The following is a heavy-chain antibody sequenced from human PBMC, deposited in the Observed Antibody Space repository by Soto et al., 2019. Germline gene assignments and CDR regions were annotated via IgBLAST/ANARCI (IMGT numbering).Heavy chain of an antibody. CDR1: GGTLSSYA. Sequence: GASVKVSCKASGGTLSSYAISWVRQAPGQGLEWMGGIIPIFGTANYAQKFQGRVTITADESTTTAYMELGSLRSEDTAMYYCAREEVAAPSWGQGTLVTVSS. V-gene: IGHV1-69*13. D-gene: IGHD2-15*01. CDR3: AREEVAAPS. J-gene: IGHJ5*02. CDR2: IIPIFGTA.